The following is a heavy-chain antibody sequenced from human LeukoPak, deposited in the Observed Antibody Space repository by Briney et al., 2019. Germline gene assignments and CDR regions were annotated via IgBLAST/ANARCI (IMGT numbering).Heavy chain of an antibody. J-gene: IGHJ4*02. D-gene: IGHD6-13*01. V-gene: IGHV3-23*01. CDR1: GFTFSSYG. Sequence: PGGSLRLSCAASGFTFSSYGMSWVRQAPGKGLEWVSAISGSGGSTYYADSVKGRFTISRDNSKNTLYLQMNSLRAEDTAVYYCAKGRIRTIAAAGGFDYWGQGTLVTVSS. CDR3: AKGRIRTIAAAGGFDY. CDR2: ISGSGGST.